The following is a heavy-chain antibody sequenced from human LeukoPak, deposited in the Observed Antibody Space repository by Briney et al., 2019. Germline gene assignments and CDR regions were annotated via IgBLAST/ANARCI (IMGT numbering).Heavy chain of an antibody. J-gene: IGHJ4*02. CDR3: ARCPGRHYFDY. CDR2: ISYDGSNK. CDR1: GFTFSSYG. Sequence: GGSLRLSCAASGFTFSSYGMHWVRQAPGKGLEWVAVISYDGSNKYYADSVKGRFTISRDNSKNTLYLQMNSLRAEDTAVYYCARCPGRHYFDYWGQGTLVTVSS. V-gene: IGHV3-30*03. D-gene: IGHD2-8*02.